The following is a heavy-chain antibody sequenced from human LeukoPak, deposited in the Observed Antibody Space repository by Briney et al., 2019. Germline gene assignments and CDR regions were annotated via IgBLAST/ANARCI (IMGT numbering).Heavy chain of an antibody. CDR3: ARHPLQQWLVRSDYYYYMDV. CDR2: INHSGST. D-gene: IGHD6-19*01. J-gene: IGHJ6*03. V-gene: IGHV4-34*01. Sequence: KSSETLSLACAVYGGSFNDYYWSWIRQPPGKGLEWSGEINHSGSTNYNPSLKSRVTISIDTSKTQFSLKLSSVTAADTAVYYCARHPLQQWLVRSDYYYYMDVWGKGTTVTVSS. CDR1: GGSFNDYY.